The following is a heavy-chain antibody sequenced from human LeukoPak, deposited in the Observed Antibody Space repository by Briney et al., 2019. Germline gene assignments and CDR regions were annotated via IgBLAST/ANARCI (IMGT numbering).Heavy chain of an antibody. D-gene: IGHD3-22*01. CDR3: AREGNYDSSGYYQSPDY. CDR1: GYTFTGHY. Sequence: GASVKVSCKASGYTFTGHYMHWVRQAPGQGLEWMGWINPNSGGTNYAQKFQGRVTMTRDTSISTAYMELSRLRSDDTAVYYCAREGNYDSSGYYQSPDYWGQGTLVTVSS. J-gene: IGHJ4*02. V-gene: IGHV1-2*02. CDR2: INPNSGGT.